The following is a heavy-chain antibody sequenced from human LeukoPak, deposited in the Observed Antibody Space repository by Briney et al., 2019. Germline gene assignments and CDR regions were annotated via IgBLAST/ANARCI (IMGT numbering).Heavy chain of an antibody. CDR3: ARHGGTIFGVVIQTNFDY. CDR2: IYFSGST. Sequence: SETLSLTCTVSGGSISSSRYYRGWIRQPPRKGLEWVGGIYFSGSTYYNPSLKSRVTISVDTSKNQYSLKLSSVTAADTAVYYCARHGGTIFGVVIQTNFDYWGQGTLVTVSS. CDR1: GGSISSSRYY. D-gene: IGHD3-3*01. V-gene: IGHV4-39*01. J-gene: IGHJ4*02.